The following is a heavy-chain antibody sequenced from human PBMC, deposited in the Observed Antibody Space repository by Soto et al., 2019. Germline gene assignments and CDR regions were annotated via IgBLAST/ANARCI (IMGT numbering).Heavy chain of an antibody. CDR3: ARVPREIILVGMDV. CDR1: GYTFTSYG. CDR2: ISGKTAKT. D-gene: IGHD2-2*01. J-gene: IGHJ6*02. V-gene: IGHV1-18*04. Sequence: QVQLVQSGAEVKKPGASVKVSCKASGYTFTSYGISWVRQAPGQGLEWMGWISGKTAKTNYAKNLQGRVTITTDTSTSTAYMELRSLRSDDTAVYYCARVPREIILVGMDVWGQGTTVTVSS.